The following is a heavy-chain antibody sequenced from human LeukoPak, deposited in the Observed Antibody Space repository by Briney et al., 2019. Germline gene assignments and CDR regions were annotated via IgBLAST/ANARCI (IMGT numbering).Heavy chain of an antibody. CDR1: GFTFSTYS. CDR3: AKDDAWIRFGE. V-gene: IGHV3-23*01. J-gene: IGHJ4*02. Sequence: GGSLRLSCAASGFTFSTYSMSWVRQAPGKGLEWVSVISGGGGERFYADSVKGRFTISRDNSKNMVYLEVISLTVEDTAVYYCAKDDAWIRFGEWSQGTLVIVSS. CDR2: ISGGGGER. D-gene: IGHD3-10*01.